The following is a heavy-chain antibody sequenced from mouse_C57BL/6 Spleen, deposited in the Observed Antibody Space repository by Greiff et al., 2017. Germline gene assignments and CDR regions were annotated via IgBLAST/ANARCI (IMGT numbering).Heavy chain of an antibody. CDR3: ARFDYDGWYAMDY. CDR1: GYAFSSSW. Sequence: VQLQQSGPELVKPGASVKISCKASGYAFSSSWMNWVKQRPGKGLEWIGRIYPGDGDTNYNGKFKGKATLTADKSSSTAYMQLSSLTSEDSAVYFCARFDYDGWYAMDYGGQGTSVTVSS. D-gene: IGHD2-4*01. J-gene: IGHJ4*01. V-gene: IGHV1-82*01. CDR2: IYPGDGDT.